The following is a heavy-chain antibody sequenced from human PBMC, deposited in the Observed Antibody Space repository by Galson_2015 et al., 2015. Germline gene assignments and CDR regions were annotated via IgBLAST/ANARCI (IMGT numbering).Heavy chain of an antibody. V-gene: IGHV3-30-3*01. CDR2: ISFDGNNK. CDR1: GFTFSSYA. CDR3: ATPRTHSSGWYEGFDY. J-gene: IGHJ4*02. D-gene: IGHD6-19*01. Sequence: LRLSCAASGFTFSSYAMHWARQAPGKGLEWVAVISFDGNNKYYADSVKGRFTISRDNSKNTLYLQMNSLRAEDTAVYYCATPRTHSSGWYEGFDYWGQGTLVTVSS.